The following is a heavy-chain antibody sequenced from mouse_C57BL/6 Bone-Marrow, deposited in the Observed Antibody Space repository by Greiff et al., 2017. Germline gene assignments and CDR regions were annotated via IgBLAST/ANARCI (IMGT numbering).Heavy chain of an antibody. CDR2: INPGSGGT. Sequence: QVQLKQSGAELVRPGTSVKVSCKASGYAFTNYLIEWVKQRPGQGLEWIGVINPGSGGTNYNEKFKGKATLTADKSSSTAYMQLSSLTSEDSAVYFCARFSYYSNSDYWGQGTTLTVSS. D-gene: IGHD2-5*01. V-gene: IGHV1-54*01. CDR1: GYAFTNYL. CDR3: ARFSYYSNSDY. J-gene: IGHJ2*01.